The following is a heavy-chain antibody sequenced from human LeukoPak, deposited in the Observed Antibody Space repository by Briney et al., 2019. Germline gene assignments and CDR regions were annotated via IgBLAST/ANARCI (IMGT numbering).Heavy chain of an antibody. J-gene: IGHJ3*01. CDR1: GFTVSSNS. D-gene: IGHD3/OR15-3a*01. CDR3: AKSRVPTSLDQVFDV. CDR2: LTHTGRDT. V-gene: IGHV3-23*01. Sequence: GGSLRLSCTVSGFTVSSNSMSWVRQAPEKGLEWVSTLTHTGRDTYYVDSVKGRFTISRDNSKKTLYLQMNSLRAEDTAIYYCAKSRVPTSLDQVFDVWGQGTMVTVSS.